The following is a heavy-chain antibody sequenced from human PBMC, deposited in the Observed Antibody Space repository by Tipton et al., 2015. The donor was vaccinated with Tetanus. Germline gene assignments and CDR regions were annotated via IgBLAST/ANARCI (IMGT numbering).Heavy chain of an antibody. J-gene: IGHJ3*01. D-gene: IGHD5-12*01. CDR3: AGPTLAHDAFDF. CDR1: RGSISRDIYN. CDR2: INYYGTT. Sequence: LRLSCTVSRGSISRDIYNWGWIRQPPGRGLQWIGNINYYGTTYYSPSLKSRVTMSVDPPKNQFSPKLTSATAADTAVYYCAGPTLAHDAFDFWGQGTMVTVS. V-gene: IGHV4-39*01.